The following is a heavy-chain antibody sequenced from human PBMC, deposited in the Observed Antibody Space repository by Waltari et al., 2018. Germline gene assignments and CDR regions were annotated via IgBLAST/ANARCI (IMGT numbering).Heavy chain of an antibody. V-gene: IGHV4-34*01. D-gene: IGHD6-13*01. Sequence: QVQLQQWGAGLLKPSETLSLTCAVYGGSFSGYYWSWIRQPPGKGLEWIGEINHSGSSNNNPPLRRRVTISVDTSKNQFSLKLSSGTAADTAVYYCARGRRSISGIAAAGTEYGVMGSPFDYWGQGTLVTVSS. CDR3: ARGRRSISGIAAAGTEYGVMGSPFDY. CDR2: INHSGSS. CDR1: GGSFSGYY. J-gene: IGHJ4*02.